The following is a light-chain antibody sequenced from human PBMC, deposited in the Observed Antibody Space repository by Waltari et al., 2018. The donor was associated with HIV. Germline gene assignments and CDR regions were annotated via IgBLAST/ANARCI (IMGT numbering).Light chain of an antibody. CDR1: QSVSSTY. V-gene: IGKV3-20*01. J-gene: IGKJ5*01. CDR2: VAS. CDR3: QQYGSSPIT. Sequence: DIVLTKSPGTLSLSSGERATLSCRASQSVSSTYLAWYQQKPAQAPRLLIYVASRRATGIPDRFSGSGSGTDFTLTISRLEPEDFAVYYCQQYGSSPITFGQGTRLEIK.